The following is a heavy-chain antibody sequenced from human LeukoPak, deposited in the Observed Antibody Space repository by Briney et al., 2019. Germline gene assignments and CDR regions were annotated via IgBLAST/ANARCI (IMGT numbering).Heavy chain of an antibody. CDR3: AKDECSSTSCYSYYFDY. Sequence: GGSLRLSCAASGFTFSSYGMHWVRQAPGKGLEWVAFIRYDGSNKYYADSVKGRFTISRDNSKNTLYLQMNSLRAEDTAVYYCAKDECSSTSCYSYYFDYWGQGTLVTVSS. CDR1: GFTFSSYG. D-gene: IGHD2-2*01. CDR2: IRYDGSNK. J-gene: IGHJ4*02. V-gene: IGHV3-30*02.